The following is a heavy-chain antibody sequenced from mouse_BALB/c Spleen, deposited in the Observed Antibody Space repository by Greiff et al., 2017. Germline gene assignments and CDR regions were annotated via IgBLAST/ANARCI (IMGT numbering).Heavy chain of an antibody. Sequence: EVQGVESGGGLVQPGGSLKLSCAASGFTFSSYGMSWVRQTPDKRLELVATINSNGGSTYYPDSVKGRFTISRDNAKNTLYLQRSSLKSEDTAMYYCARGVPYFDYWGQGTTLTVSS. CDR3: ARGVPYFDY. V-gene: IGHV5-6-3*01. CDR1: GFTFSSYG. J-gene: IGHJ2*01. CDR2: INSNGGST.